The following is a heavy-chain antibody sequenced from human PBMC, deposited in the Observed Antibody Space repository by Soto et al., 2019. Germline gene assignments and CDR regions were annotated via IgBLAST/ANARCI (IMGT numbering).Heavy chain of an antibody. D-gene: IGHD3-10*01. V-gene: IGHV3-30*18. CDR2: ISYDGSNK. CDR1: GFTLSNYG. CDR3: AKKVNSGPGSQYFDY. J-gene: IGHJ4*02. Sequence: PGGSLRLSCVASGFTLSNYGMHWVRQAPGKGLEWVAVISYDGSNKYYADSVKGRFTISRDNSKNTLFLQMNSLRAEDTAIYYCAKKVNSGPGSQYFDYWGQGTLVTVSS.